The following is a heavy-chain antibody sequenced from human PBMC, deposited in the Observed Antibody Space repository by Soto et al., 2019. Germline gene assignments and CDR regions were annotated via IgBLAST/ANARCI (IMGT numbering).Heavy chain of an antibody. CDR3: ASHGITGTWVYYYGMDL. CDR1: GGTFSSYA. D-gene: IGHD1-7*01. J-gene: IGHJ6*02. Sequence: VQLVQSGAEVKKPGSSVKVSCKASGGTFSSYAISWVRQAPGQGLEWMGGIIPIFGTANYAQKFQGRVTITADESTSTAYMELSSLRSEDTAVYYCASHGITGTWVYYYGMDLWGQGTTVTVSS. V-gene: IGHV1-69*12. CDR2: IIPIFGTA.